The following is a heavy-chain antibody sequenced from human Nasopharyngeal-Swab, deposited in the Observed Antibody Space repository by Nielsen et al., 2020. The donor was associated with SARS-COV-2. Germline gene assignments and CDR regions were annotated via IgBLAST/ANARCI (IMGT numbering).Heavy chain of an antibody. CDR2: ISSSSSYI. CDR1: GFTFSSYA. Sequence: GESLKISCAASGFTFSSYAMSWVRQAPGKGLEWVSSISSSSSYIYYADSVKGRFTISRDNAKNSLYLQMNSLRAEDTAVYYCARDEKSSEYYFDYWGQGTLATVSS. J-gene: IGHJ4*02. CDR3: ARDEKSSEYYFDY. V-gene: IGHV3-21*01. D-gene: IGHD6-6*01.